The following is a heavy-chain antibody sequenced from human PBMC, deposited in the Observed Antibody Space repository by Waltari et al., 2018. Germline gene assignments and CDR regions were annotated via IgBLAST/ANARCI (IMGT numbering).Heavy chain of an antibody. J-gene: IGHJ4*02. CDR3: ARSGLVSAFDY. D-gene: IGHD3-9*01. V-gene: IGHV3-7*01. CDR1: GFDFHGYW. CDR2: INDDGTKE. Sequence: EVQLVESGGGLVQPGGSLRLSCVASGFDFHGYWMGWFRTGPGRSLEWVANINDDGTKEFYVESLKGRVTISRDNAKNSVYLQTTSLRAEDTALYYCARSGLVSAFDYWGQGSLVTVAS.